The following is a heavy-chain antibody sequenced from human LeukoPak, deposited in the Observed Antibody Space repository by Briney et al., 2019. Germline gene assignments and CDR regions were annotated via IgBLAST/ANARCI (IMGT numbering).Heavy chain of an antibody. V-gene: IGHV3-48*03. J-gene: IGHJ4*02. D-gene: IGHD1-14*01. CDR2: ISSGSTI. CDR1: GFTFSSYE. CDR3: ARETGYAFDY. Sequence: PGGSLRLSCAASGFTFSSYEMNWVRQAPGKGLEWVSYISSGSTIYYADSVKGRFTISRDNAKNSLYLQMNSLRAEDTAVYYCARETGYAFDYWGQGTLVTVSS.